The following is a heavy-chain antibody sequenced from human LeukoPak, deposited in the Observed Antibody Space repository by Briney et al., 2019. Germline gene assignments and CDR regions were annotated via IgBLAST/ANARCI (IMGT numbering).Heavy chain of an antibody. D-gene: IGHD6-19*01. CDR1: GYTFTSCG. CDR3: ARSVPALGYSSGWYIDY. CDR2: ISAYNGNT. J-gene: IGHJ4*02. V-gene: IGHV1-18*01. Sequence: GASVKVSCKASGYTFTSCGISWVRQPPGQGLEWMGWISAYNGNTNYAQKLQGRVTMTTDTSTSTAYMELRSLRSDDTAVYYCARSVPALGYSSGWYIDYWGQGTLVTVSS.